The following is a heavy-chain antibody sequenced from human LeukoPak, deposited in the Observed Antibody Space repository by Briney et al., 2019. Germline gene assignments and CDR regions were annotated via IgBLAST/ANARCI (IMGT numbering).Heavy chain of an antibody. J-gene: IGHJ4*02. Sequence: SETLSLTCTVSGGSISSGGYYWSWIRQHPGKGLEWIGYIYYSGSTYYNPSLKSRVTISVDTSKNQFSLKLSSVTAADTAVYYCARKSSQYYYGSGSFDYWGQGTLVTVSS. V-gene: IGHV4-31*03. CDR2: IYYSGST. CDR3: ARKSSQYYYGSGSFDY. D-gene: IGHD3-10*01. CDR1: GGSISSGGYY.